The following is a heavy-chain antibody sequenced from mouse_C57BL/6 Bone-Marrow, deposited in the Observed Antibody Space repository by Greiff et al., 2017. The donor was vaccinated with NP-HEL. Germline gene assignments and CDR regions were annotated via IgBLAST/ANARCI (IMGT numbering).Heavy chain of an antibody. CDR2: INYDGSST. J-gene: IGHJ2*01. Sequence: EVMLVESEGGLVQPGSSMKLSCTASGFTFSDYYMAWVRQVPEKGLEWVATINYDGSSTYYLDSLKSRFIISRDNAKNILYLQMSSLKSEDTATYYCARDWGDGYQLLDYWGQGTTLTVSS. V-gene: IGHV5-16*01. D-gene: IGHD2-3*01. CDR3: ARDWGDGYQLLDY. CDR1: GFTFSDYY.